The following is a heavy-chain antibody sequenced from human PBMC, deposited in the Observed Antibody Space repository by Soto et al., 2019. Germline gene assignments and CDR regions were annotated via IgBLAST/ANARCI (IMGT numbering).Heavy chain of an antibody. CDR2: IYYSGST. D-gene: IGHD7-27*01. V-gene: IGHV4-59*08. Sequence: WIWIRQPPGKGLEWIGFIYYSGSTNYNPSLQSRVTISVDTSKNRFSLKMNSVTAADTAVYYCARPGRDWGALHYWGQGTLVTVSS. J-gene: IGHJ4*02. CDR3: ARPGRDWGALHY.